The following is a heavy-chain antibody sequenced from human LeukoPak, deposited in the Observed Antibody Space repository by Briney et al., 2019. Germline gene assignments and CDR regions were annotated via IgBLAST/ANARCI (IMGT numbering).Heavy chain of an antibody. CDR2: IVGSGGST. Sequence: PGGSLRLSCAASGFTFSNYAMSWVRQAPGKGLEWVSAIVGSGGSTYYADSVKGRFSISRDNSKNTLFLQMNSLRVEDTALYYCSKWGVYDVLTGYYDSDFWGQGTLVTVSS. D-gene: IGHD3-9*01. V-gene: IGHV3-23*01. CDR3: SKWGVYDVLTGYYDSDF. CDR1: GFTFSNYA. J-gene: IGHJ4*02.